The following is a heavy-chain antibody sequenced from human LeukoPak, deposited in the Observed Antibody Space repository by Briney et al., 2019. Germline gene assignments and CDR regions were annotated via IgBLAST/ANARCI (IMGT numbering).Heavy chain of an antibody. CDR2: VYYTGST. Sequence: PSETLSLTCTVSGGSISNYYWTWIRQPPGKGLEWIGFVYYTGSTNYNPSLKSRVTISVDTSKNQFSLQLNSVTAADTAVYYCARAGYSDGTGYYFDYWGRGTLVTVSS. D-gene: IGHD5-18*01. CDR3: ARAGYSDGTGYYFDY. CDR1: GGSISNYY. J-gene: IGHJ4*02. V-gene: IGHV4-59*01.